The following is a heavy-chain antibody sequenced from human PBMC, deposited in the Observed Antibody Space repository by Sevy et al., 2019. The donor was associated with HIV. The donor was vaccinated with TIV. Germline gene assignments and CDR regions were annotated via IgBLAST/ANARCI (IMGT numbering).Heavy chain of an antibody. CDR3: VATKDYYESSGDPFDY. V-gene: IGHV1-24*01. J-gene: IGHJ4*02. CDR1: GYTLIQIS. Sequence: ASVKVSCKVSGYTLIQISIHWVRQAPGRGLEWMGSFDPEDGETIYAQKFQGRLTMTEDTSTDTAYMEMSSLKSEDTAVYYCVATKDYYESSGDPFDYWGQGTLLTVSS. D-gene: IGHD3-22*01. CDR2: FDPEDGET.